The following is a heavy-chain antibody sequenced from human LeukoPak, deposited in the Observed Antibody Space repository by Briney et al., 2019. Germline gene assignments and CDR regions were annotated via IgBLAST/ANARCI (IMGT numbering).Heavy chain of an antibody. V-gene: IGHV3-30*04. Sequence: PGGSLRLSCAASGFTFSSYAMHWVRQAPGKGLDWVTIISYDGSNKYYAGSVKGRFTISRDNSKNTLYLQMNSLRAEDTAVYYRARELRGGHHTHYYYYYYMDFWGKGTTVTVSS. CDR2: ISYDGSNK. CDR1: GFTFSSYA. J-gene: IGHJ6*03. D-gene: IGHD1-14*01. CDR3: ARELRGGHHTHYYYYYYMDF.